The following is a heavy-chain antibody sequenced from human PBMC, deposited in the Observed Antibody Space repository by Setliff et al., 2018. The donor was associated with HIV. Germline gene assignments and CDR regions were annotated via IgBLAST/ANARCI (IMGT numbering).Heavy chain of an antibody. CDR2: IYYSGST. D-gene: IGHD2-21*02. Sequence: LSLTCTVSGGSISSHSWSWIRQPPGKGLEWIGSIYYSGSTNYNPSLKSRVTISVDTSKNQFSLKLSSVTAADTAVYYCARGIVTLGGTLNWFDPWGQGTLVTVSS. CDR1: GGSISSHS. CDR3: ARGIVTLGGTLNWFDP. V-gene: IGHV4-59*11. J-gene: IGHJ5*02.